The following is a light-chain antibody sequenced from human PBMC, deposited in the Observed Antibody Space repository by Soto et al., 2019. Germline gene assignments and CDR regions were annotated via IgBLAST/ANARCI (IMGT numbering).Light chain of an antibody. V-gene: IGLV2-14*01. J-gene: IGLJ3*02. CDR2: EVS. CDR3: SSYTSISTGV. CDR1: SSDVGGYNY. Sequence: QSALTQPASVSGSPGQSITISCTGTSSDVGGYNYVSWYQQHPGKAPKLMIYEVSNRPSGVSNRFSGSKSGNTASLPISGLQAEDEDDYYCSSYTSISTGVFGGGTKLTVL.